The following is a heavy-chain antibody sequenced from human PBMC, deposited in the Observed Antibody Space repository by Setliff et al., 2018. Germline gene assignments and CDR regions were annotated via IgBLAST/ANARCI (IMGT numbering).Heavy chain of an antibody. CDR3: ARSYNFWSGPALDV. CDR1: GFTFSSYT. J-gene: IGHJ6*04. D-gene: IGHD3-3*01. V-gene: IGHV3-48*01. Sequence: GGSLRLSCAASGFTFSSYTMNWVRQAPGKGLEWVSDISSSSSTVYYADSVKGRFTIYRDNAQNSLYLQMNSLRAEDTAVYYCARSYNFWSGPALDVWGKGTTVTVSS. CDR2: ISSSSSTV.